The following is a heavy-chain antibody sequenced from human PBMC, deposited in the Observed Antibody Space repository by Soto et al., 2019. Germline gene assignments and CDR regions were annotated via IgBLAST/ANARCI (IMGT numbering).Heavy chain of an antibody. CDR1: GGLVSSSF. D-gene: IGHD1-1*01. J-gene: IGHJ4*02. CDR3: ARGLRATENWLYRLDS. CDR2: VSYRVST. Sequence: SGGLVSSSFLSRIQQSPGKGLEWIGYVSYRVSTDYNPSLKSRVTISKDTSKKQFSLKWTSVTAADTAVYFCARGLRATENWLYRLDSRGQRTSIT. V-gene: IGHV4-59*02.